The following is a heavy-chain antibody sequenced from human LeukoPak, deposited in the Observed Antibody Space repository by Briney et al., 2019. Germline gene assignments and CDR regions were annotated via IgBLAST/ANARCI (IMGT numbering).Heavy chain of an antibody. CDR2: IYYSGSI. CDR1: GGSVSSGSYY. V-gene: IGHV4-61*01. CDR3: ARGIDTAMVTWGKDYYDSSGYHYFDY. J-gene: IGHJ4*02. Sequence: SETLSLTCTVSGGSVSSGSYYWSWIRQPPGKGLEWIGYIYYSGSINYNPSLKSRVTISVDTSKNQFSLKLSSVTAADTAVYCCARGIDTAMVTWGKDYYDSSGYHYFDYWGQGTLVTVSS. D-gene: IGHD3-22*01.